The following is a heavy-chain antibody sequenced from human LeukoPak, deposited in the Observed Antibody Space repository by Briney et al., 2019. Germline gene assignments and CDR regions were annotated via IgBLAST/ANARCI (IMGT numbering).Heavy chain of an antibody. V-gene: IGHV4-34*01. J-gene: IGHJ6*03. CDR3: ARERYCRSTSCSPGYYMDV. CDR2: INQSGST. Sequence: SETLSLTCAVYGGSFSGYYWSWIRQPPGKGLEWIGEINQSGSTKYNPSLKSRVTISVDTSKNQFSLKLTSVTAADTAVYYCARERYCRSTSCSPGYYMDVWGKGTTVTVSS. D-gene: IGHD2-2*01. CDR1: GGSFSGYY.